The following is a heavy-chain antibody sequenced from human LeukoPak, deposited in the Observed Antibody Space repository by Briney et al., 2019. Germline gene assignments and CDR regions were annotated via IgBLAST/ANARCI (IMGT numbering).Heavy chain of an antibody. V-gene: IGHV4-4*02. CDR1: GGSISSSNW. D-gene: IGHD3-9*01. CDR2: IYHSGST. J-gene: IGHJ4*02. Sequence: PSETLSLTCAVSGGSISSSNWWSWVRQPPGKGLEWIGEIYHSGSTNYNPSLKSRVTISVDKSKNQFSLKLSSVTAADTAVYYCARVEDYDILTGFDYWGQGTLVTVSS. CDR3: ARVEDYDILTGFDY.